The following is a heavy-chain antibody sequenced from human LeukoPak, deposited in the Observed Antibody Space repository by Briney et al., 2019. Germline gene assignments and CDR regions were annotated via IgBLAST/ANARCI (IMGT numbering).Heavy chain of an antibody. CDR2: INPNSGGT. Sequence: GASVKVSCKASGYTFTGYYMHWVRQAPGQGLEWMGRINPNSGGTNYAQKFQGRVTMTRDTSISTAYMELSRLRSDDTAVYYCATDSRTYYYGSGSYPLNYFDYWGQGTLVTVSS. J-gene: IGHJ4*02. CDR1: GYTFTGYY. CDR3: ATDSRTYYYGSGSYPLNYFDY. D-gene: IGHD3-10*01. V-gene: IGHV1-2*06.